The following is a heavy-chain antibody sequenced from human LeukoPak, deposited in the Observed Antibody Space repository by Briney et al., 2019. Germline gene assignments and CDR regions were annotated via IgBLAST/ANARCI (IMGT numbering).Heavy chain of an antibody. D-gene: IGHD6-19*01. J-gene: IGHJ4*02. V-gene: IGHV3-7*03. Sequence: GGSLRLSCAVSGFNFRDHWMDWVRQAPGKGLQWVGHIKNDGSETYYLDSLKGRFSISRDNTNNALYLQMNSLRVEGTAVYYCVKNDGWFHLAQWGQGTLVTVSS. CDR3: VKNDGWFHLAQ. CDR1: GFNFRDHW. CDR2: IKNDGSET.